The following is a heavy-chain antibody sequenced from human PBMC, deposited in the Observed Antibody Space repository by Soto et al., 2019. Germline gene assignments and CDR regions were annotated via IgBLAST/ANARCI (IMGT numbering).Heavy chain of an antibody. CDR3: AHRGYMYGNWDHGYFDY. D-gene: IGHD7-27*01. CDR2: IYWDDDK. J-gene: IGHJ4*02. V-gene: IGHV2-5*02. Sequence: SGPTLVNPTQTLALTCTFSGFSLTTSGVGVGWIRKTPGKALEWLAVIYWDDDKRYSPSLKSRLTITKDTSKNQVVLTMAYMDPVDTGTYFCAHRGYMYGNWDHGYFDYWGQGTLVTVS. CDR1: GFSLTTSGVG.